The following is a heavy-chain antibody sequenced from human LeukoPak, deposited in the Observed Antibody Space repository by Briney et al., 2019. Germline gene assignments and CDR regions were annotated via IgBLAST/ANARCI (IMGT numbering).Heavy chain of an antibody. CDR1: GGTFSSYA. J-gene: IGHJ4*02. CDR2: IIPIFGTA. V-gene: IGHV1-69*05. CDR3: ARDLSGWSGFGY. D-gene: IGHD6-19*01. Sequence: SEKVSCKASGGTFSSYAISWVRQAPGQGLEWVGRIIPIFGTANYAQKFQGRVTITTDESTSTAYMELSGLRSEDTAVYYCARDLSGWSGFGYWGQGTLVTVSS.